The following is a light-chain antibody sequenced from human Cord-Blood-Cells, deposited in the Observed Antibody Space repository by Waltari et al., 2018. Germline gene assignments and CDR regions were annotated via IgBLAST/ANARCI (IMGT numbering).Light chain of an antibody. CDR3: QQRSNWPPWT. CDR2: DAS. V-gene: IGKV3-11*01. J-gene: IGKJ1*01. Sequence: EMVLTQSPATLSLSPGERATLPCRASQSASSYLAWYQQKPGQAPRLLIYDASNRATGIPARFSGSGSGTDFTLTISSLEPEDFAVYYCQQRSNWPPWTFGQGTKVEIK. CDR1: QSASSY.